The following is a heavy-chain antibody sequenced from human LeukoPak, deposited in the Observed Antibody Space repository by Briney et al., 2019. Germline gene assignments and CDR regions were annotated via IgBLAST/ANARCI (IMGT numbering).Heavy chain of an antibody. Sequence: SETLSLTCTVSGGSINSSSYYWGWIRQPPGKGLEWIGSIYYSGSTYYNPSLKSRVTISVDTSKNQFSLKLSSVTAADTAVYYCARRRGIHPTLRYYFDYWGQGTLVTVSS. CDR3: ARRRGIHPTLRYYFDY. CDR1: GGSINSSSYY. V-gene: IGHV4-39*01. CDR2: IYYSGST. D-gene: IGHD2-21*01. J-gene: IGHJ4*02.